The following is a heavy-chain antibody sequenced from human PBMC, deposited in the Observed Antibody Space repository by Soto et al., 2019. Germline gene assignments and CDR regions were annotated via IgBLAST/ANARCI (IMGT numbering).Heavy chain of an antibody. J-gene: IGHJ4*02. CDR2: IKEDGSEK. Sequence: PGGSLRLSCAASGFTFSNYWMTWVRQAPGKGLEWVANIKEDGSEKHYVDSVKGRFTISRDNAKNSLYLQMISLRVEDTAVYFCSRDVVVGAKALNYWGQGALVTVSS. D-gene: IGHD2-15*01. CDR1: GFTFSNYW. V-gene: IGHV3-7*01. CDR3: SRDVVVGAKALNY.